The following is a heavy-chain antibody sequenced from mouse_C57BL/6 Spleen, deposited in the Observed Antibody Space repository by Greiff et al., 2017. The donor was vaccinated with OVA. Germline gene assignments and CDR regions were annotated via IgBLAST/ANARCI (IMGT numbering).Heavy chain of an antibody. V-gene: IGHV1-15*01. CDR2: IDPETGGT. D-gene: IGHD1-1*01. Sequence: QVQLQQSGAELVRPGASVTLSCKASGYTFTDYEMHWVKQTPVHGLEWIGAIDPETGGTAYNQKFKGKAILTADKSSSTAYMELRSLTSEDSAVYYCTRSGGSSVYFDVWGTGTTVTVSS. J-gene: IGHJ1*03. CDR1: GYTFTDYE. CDR3: TRSGGSSVYFDV.